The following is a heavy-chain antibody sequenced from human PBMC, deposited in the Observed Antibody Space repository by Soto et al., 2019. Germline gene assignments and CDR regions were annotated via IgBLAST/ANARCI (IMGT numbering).Heavy chain of an antibody. D-gene: IGHD3-22*01. V-gene: IGHV6-1*01. CDR1: GDSVSSNSPA. Sequence: SQTLSLTCAMSGDSVSSNSPAWNWIRQSPSRGLEWLGRTYYRSKWYNHYAVSVESRITVKPDTSQNQFSLQLNSVTPEDTAVYYCARSGPGGYIDFWGQGTQVTVSS. CDR3: ARSGPGGYIDF. J-gene: IGHJ4*02. CDR2: TYYRSKWYN.